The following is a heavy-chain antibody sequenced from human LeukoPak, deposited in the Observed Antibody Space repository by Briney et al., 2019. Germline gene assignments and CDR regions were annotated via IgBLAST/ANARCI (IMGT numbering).Heavy chain of an antibody. J-gene: IGHJ4*02. V-gene: IGHV4-4*07. Sequence: NTSETLSLTCTVSGGSISSYYWSWIRQPAGKGLEWIGRIYTSGSTNYNPSLKSRVTMSVDTSKNQFSLKLSSVTAADPAVYYCARAGYSYGTGYYFDYWGQGALVTVSS. CDR3: ARAGYSYGTGYYFDY. CDR1: GGSISSYY. D-gene: IGHD5-18*01. CDR2: IYTSGST.